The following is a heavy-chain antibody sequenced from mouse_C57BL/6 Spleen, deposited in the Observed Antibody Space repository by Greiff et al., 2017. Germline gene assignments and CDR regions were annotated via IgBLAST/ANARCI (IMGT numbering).Heavy chain of an antibody. CDR1: GYTFTSYW. J-gene: IGHJ3*01. CDR3: AIYSNYDAY. CDR2: IDPFDSYT. D-gene: IGHD2-5*01. Sequence: VQLQQPGAELVMPGASVKLSCKASGYTFTSYWMHWVKQRPGQGLEWIGEIDPFDSYTNYNQKFKGKSTLTVDKSSSTAYMQLSSLTSEDSAVYYCAIYSNYDAYWGQGTLVTVSA. V-gene: IGHV1-69*01.